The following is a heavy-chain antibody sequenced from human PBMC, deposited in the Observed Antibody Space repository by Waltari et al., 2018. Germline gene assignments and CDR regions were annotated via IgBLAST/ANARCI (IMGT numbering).Heavy chain of an antibody. V-gene: IGHV4-59*01. Sequence: QVQLQESGPGLVQPSETLSLTCTVSGGSISSYYWSWIRQPPGKGLEWIGYIYYSGSTNYNPSLKSRVTISVDTSKNQFSLKLSSVTAADTAVYYCARNRAVAGTSSDAFDIWGQGTMVTVSS. D-gene: IGHD6-19*01. CDR3: ARNRAVAGTSSDAFDI. CDR1: GGSISSYY. J-gene: IGHJ3*02. CDR2: IYYSGST.